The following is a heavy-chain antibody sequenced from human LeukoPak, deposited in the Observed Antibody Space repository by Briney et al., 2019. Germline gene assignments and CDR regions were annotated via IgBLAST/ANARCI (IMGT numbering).Heavy chain of an antibody. V-gene: IGHV3-48*03. Sequence: GSLRLSCAASGFTFSSYEMNWVRQAPGKGLEWVSYISSSGSTIYYADSVKGRFTISRDNAKNSLYLQMNSLRAEDTAVYYCAREAIAAAFDPWGQGTLVIVSS. CDR2: ISSSGSTI. CDR1: GFTFSSYE. CDR3: AREAIAAAFDP. D-gene: IGHD6-13*01. J-gene: IGHJ5*02.